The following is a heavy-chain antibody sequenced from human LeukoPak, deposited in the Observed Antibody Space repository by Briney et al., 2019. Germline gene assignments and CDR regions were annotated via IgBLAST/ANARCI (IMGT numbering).Heavy chain of an antibody. Sequence: PSETLSLTCTVSDDSISSYYWSWIRQPPGKGLEWIGYVYYGGSTNYNPSLKSRVTISVDTFKNQFSLKLTSVTAADTAVYYCARLVALELVGPDYYYYGLDVWGQATTVTVSS. J-gene: IGHJ6*02. D-gene: IGHD1-7*01. CDR3: ARLVALELVGPDYYYYGLDV. CDR2: VYYGGST. V-gene: IGHV4-59*08. CDR1: DDSISSYY.